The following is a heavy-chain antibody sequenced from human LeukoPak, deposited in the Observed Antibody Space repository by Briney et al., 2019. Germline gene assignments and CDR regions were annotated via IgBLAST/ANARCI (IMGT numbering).Heavy chain of an antibody. J-gene: IGHJ3*02. CDR3: ARDALINGAFDT. CDR2: ISSGGGTT. V-gene: IGHV3-48*03. Sequence: GGSLRLSCTASGFTFSSYEMIWVRQAPGKGLEWVSFISSGGGTTYYADSVKGRFTISRDNAGKSLYLEMNNLRAEDTAFYYCARDALINGAFDTWGQGTMVTVSS. CDR1: GFTFSSYE. D-gene: IGHD2-8*01.